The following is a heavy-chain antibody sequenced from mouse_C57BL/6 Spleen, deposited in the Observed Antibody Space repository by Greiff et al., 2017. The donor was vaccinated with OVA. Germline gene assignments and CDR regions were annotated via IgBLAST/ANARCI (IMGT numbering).Heavy chain of an antibody. CDR1: GYSFTDYN. V-gene: IGHV1-39*01. D-gene: IGHD1-1*01. CDR2: INPNYGTT. CDR3: ARGSDYGSSYAMDY. Sequence: VHVKQSGPELVKPGASVKISCKASGYSFTDYNMNWVKQSNGKSLEWIGVINPNYGTTSYNQKFKGKATLTVDQSSSTAYMQLNSLTSEDSAVYYCARGSDYGSSYAMDYWGQGTSVTVSS. J-gene: IGHJ4*01.